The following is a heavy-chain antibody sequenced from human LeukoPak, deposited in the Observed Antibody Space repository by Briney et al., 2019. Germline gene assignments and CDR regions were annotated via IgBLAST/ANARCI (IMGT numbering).Heavy chain of an antibody. V-gene: IGHV4-39*07. CDR3: ARDRGTMIVPRPFDY. CDR2: IYYSGST. Sequence: SETLSLTCTASGGSISSSSYYWGWIRQPPGKGLEWIGSIYYSGSTYYNPSLKSRVTISVDTSKNQFSLKLSSVTAADTAVYYCARDRGTMIVPRPFDYWGQGTLVTVSS. D-gene: IGHD3-22*01. J-gene: IGHJ4*02. CDR1: GGSISSSSYY.